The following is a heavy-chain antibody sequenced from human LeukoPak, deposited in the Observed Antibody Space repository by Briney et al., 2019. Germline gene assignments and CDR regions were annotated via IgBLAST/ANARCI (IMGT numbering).Heavy chain of an antibody. CDR3: ARDFRYCSSTSCYGRYHWFDP. J-gene: IGHJ5*02. Sequence: KPSETLSLTCAVSGGSISSDDYSWNWIQQPPGKGLEWIGYIYHSGSTYYSPSLKSRVAISVDRSKNQFSLKLSSVTAADTAVYYCARDFRYCSSTSCYGRYHWFDPWGQGTLVTVSS. CDR1: GGSISSDDYS. V-gene: IGHV4-30-2*01. CDR2: IYHSGST. D-gene: IGHD2-2*01.